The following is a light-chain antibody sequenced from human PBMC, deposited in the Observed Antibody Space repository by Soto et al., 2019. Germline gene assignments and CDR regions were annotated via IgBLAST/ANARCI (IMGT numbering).Light chain of an antibody. V-gene: IGKV4-1*01. Sequence: DIVMTQSPDSLAVSLGERATINCKSSQSVLYSSNNANYLAWYQQKPGQPPKLLLHWASARETWVPDRFSGSGSGTDFTLTISSLQTEDVAVYYCQQYYSTPYTFGQGTKLEIK. CDR2: WAS. CDR1: QSVLYSSNNANY. J-gene: IGKJ2*01. CDR3: QQYYSTPYT.